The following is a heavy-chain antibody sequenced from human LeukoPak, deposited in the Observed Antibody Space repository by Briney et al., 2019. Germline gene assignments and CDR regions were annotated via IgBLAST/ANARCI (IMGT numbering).Heavy chain of an antibody. Sequence: GGSLRLSCAASGFIFTTYAMIWVRQAPGKGLEWVSTISGGGGSTFYADSVKDRFTISRDNSKNTLYLQMNSLRAEDTAVYYCAKETVVVVAATPDAFDIWGQGTMVTVSS. J-gene: IGHJ3*02. CDR1: GFIFTTYA. V-gene: IGHV3-23*01. CDR2: ISGGGGST. D-gene: IGHD2-15*01. CDR3: AKETVVVVAATPDAFDI.